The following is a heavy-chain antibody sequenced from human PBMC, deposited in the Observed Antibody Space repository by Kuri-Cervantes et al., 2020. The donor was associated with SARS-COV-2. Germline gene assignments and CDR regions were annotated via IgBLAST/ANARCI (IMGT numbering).Heavy chain of an antibody. Sequence: SETLSLTCTVSGGSISSSSYYWGWIRQPPGKGLEWIGSIYYSGSTYYNPSLKSRVTISVDTSKNQFSLKLSSVTAADTAVYYCARQGVVTAIKGWFDPWGQGTLVTVSS. J-gene: IGHJ5*02. CDR2: IYYSGST. CDR1: GGSISSSSYY. CDR3: ARQGVVTAIKGWFDP. V-gene: IGHV4-39*01. D-gene: IGHD2-21*02.